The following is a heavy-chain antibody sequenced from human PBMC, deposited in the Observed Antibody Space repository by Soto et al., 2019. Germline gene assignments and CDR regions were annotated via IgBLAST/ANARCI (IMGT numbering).Heavy chain of an antibody. J-gene: IGHJ5*02. D-gene: IGHD3-22*01. CDR2: ISAYNGNT. Sequence: QVQLVQSGAEVKKPGASVKVSCKASGYTFTSYGISWVRQAPGQGLEWMGWISAYNGNTNYAQKLQGRVTMTTDTSTSTAYMEMRSLRSDDTAVDYCARDGTMIVPHTGWFDPWGQGTLVTVSS. V-gene: IGHV1-18*04. CDR3: ARDGTMIVPHTGWFDP. CDR1: GYTFTSYG.